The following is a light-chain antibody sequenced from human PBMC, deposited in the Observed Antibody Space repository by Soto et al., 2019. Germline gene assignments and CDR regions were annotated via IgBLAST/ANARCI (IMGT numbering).Light chain of an antibody. J-gene: IGKJ1*01. Sequence: EVVWTQSPATLSLSPGERATLSCRASQGIRNYLAWYQQKPGQAPRLLIYDASNRATGIPARFSGSGSGTDFTLTISSLEPEDFAVYYCQQRSNWPAFGQGTKVEIK. CDR1: QGIRNY. CDR3: QQRSNWPA. V-gene: IGKV3-11*01. CDR2: DAS.